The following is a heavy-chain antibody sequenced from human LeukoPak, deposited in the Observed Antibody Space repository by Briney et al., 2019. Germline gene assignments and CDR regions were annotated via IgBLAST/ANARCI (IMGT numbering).Heavy chain of an antibody. CDR2: ISSSSSYI. CDR3: ARDGGGYRFYNWFDP. CDR1: GFTFSGYS. D-gene: IGHD5-12*01. V-gene: IGHV3-21*01. J-gene: IGHJ5*02. Sequence: GGSLRLSCAASGFTFSGYSMNWVRQAPGKGLECVSFISSSSSYIHYADSVKGRFTISRDNAKNSLYLQMNSLRAEDTAVYYCARDGGGYRFYNWFDPWGQGTLVTVSS.